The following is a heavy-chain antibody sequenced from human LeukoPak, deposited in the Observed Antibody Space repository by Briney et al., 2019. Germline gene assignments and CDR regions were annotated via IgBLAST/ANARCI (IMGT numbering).Heavy chain of an antibody. CDR2: IKQDGSET. J-gene: IGHJ4*02. D-gene: IGHD2-15*01. CDR3: ARYCSGGSCFDY. Sequence: GALRLSCAASGFTFSIYWMSWVRQAPGKGLEWVANIKQDGSETYYVDSVKGRFTISRDNAKNSLYLQMNSLRAEDTAVYYCARYCSGGSCFDYWGQGTLVTVSS. V-gene: IGHV3-7*01. CDR1: GFTFSIYW.